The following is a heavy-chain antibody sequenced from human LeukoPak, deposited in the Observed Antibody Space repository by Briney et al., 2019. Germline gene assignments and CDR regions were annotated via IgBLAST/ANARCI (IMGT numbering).Heavy chain of an antibody. CDR2: FDPEDGET. Sequence: ASVKASCKVSGYTLTELSMHWVRQAPGKGLEWMGGFDPEDGETIYARKFQGRVTMTEDTSTDTAYMELSSLRSEDTAVYYCATDYYDSSGSRRGLYWGQGTLVTVSS. CDR3: ATDYYDSSGSRRGLY. J-gene: IGHJ4*02. V-gene: IGHV1-24*01. D-gene: IGHD3-22*01. CDR1: GYTLTELS.